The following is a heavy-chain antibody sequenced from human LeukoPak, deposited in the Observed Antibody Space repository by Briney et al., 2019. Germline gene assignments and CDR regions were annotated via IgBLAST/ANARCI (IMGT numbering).Heavy chain of an antibody. CDR3: ARGRDGYNYDY. CDR1: GFTFSSYA. V-gene: IGHV3-64*01. CDR2: ISSNGGST. Sequence: GGSLRLSCVGSGFTFSSYAVHWVRRAPGKGLEYVSVISSNGGSTYYANSVKGRFTISRDNSKNTLYLQMGSLRAEDMAVYYCARGRDGYNYDYWGQGTLVTVSS. J-gene: IGHJ4*02. D-gene: IGHD5-24*01.